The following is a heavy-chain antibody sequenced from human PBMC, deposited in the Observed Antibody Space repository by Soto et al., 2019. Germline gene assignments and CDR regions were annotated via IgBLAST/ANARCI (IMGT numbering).Heavy chain of an antibody. Sequence: GGSLRLSCAASGFNFRAYGMHWVRQAPGKGLQWVAVMSSDASNKYYADSVKGRFTISRDNSQNTLYLQMNSLRPEDTAVYYCAKGSSSVYYYYYGMDVWGQGTTVTVSS. CDR1: GFNFRAYG. V-gene: IGHV3-30*18. D-gene: IGHD6-6*01. CDR3: AKGSSSVYYYYYGMDV. CDR2: MSSDASNK. J-gene: IGHJ6*02.